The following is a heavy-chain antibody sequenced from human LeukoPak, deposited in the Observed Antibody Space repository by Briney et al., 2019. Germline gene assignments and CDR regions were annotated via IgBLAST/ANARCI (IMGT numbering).Heavy chain of an antibody. Sequence: PSQTLSLTCTVSGGSISSGGYYWSWIRQHPGKGLEWIGYIYYSGSTYYHPSLKSRVTISVDTSKNQYSLKLSSVTAADTAVYYCARGGNYYDSSGYPDYWGQGNLVTVSS. CDR3: ARGGNYYDSSGYPDY. CDR2: IYYSGST. D-gene: IGHD3-22*01. V-gene: IGHV4-31*03. CDR1: GGSISSGGYY. J-gene: IGHJ4*02.